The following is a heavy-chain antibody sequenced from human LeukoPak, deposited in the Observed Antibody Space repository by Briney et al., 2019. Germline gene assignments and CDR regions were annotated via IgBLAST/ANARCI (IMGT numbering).Heavy chain of an antibody. CDR3: ARGSGGYSSSWYVNWGSSWFDP. J-gene: IGHJ5*02. Sequence: ASVKVSCKASGYTFTSYDINWVRQATGQGLEWMGWMNPNSGNTGYAQKFQGRVTITRNTSISTAYMELSSLRSEDTAVYYCARGSGGYSSSWYVNWGSSWFDPWGQGTLVTVSS. CDR1: GYTFTSYD. D-gene: IGHD6-13*01. CDR2: MNPNSGNT. V-gene: IGHV1-8*03.